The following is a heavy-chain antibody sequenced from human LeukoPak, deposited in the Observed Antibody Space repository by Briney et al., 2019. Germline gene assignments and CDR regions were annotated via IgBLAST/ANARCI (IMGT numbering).Heavy chain of an antibody. J-gene: IGHJ4*02. D-gene: IGHD3-22*01. V-gene: IGHV1-69*05. CDR1: GGTFSSYA. CDR3: ASNDDSSGYYYGY. Sequence: GASVKVSCKASGGTFSSYAISWVRQAPGQGLEWVGGIIPIFGTANYAQKFQGRVTITTDESTSTAYMELSSLRSEDTAVYYCASNDDSSGYYYGYWGQGTLVTVSS. CDR2: IIPIFGTA.